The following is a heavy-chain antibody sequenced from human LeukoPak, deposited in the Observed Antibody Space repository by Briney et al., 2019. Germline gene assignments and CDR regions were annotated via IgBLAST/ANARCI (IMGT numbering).Heavy chain of an antibody. CDR3: ATDDYGEPFDY. CDR1: GFTFSSYW. D-gene: IGHD4-17*01. J-gene: IGHJ4*02. V-gene: IGHV3-74*01. CDR2: INSDGSST. Sequence: GGSLGLSCAASGFTFSSYWMHWVRQAPEKGLVWVSRINSDGSSTSYADSVKGRFTISTDNAKNTLYLQMNSLRAEGTAVYYCATDDYGEPFDYWGQGTLVTVSS.